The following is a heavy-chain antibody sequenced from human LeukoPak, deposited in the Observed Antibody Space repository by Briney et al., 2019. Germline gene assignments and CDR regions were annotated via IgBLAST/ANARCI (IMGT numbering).Heavy chain of an antibody. CDR1: GGSIINGAYY. Sequence: TLSLTCTVSGGSIINGAYYWTWIRQHPGKGLELIGPIYYSGSTYYNPSLKSRLTMSVDMSNSQFSLKLRTVTAAAMACYDCARDTGGYGALIVWGQGTLVIVSS. CDR3: ARDTGGYGALIV. J-gene: IGHJ4*02. V-gene: IGHV4-31*03. CDR2: IYYSGST. D-gene: IGHD4-17*01.